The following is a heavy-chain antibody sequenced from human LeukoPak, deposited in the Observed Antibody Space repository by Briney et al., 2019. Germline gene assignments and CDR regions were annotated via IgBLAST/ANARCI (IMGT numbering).Heavy chain of an antibody. Sequence: SETLSLTCTVSGGSISRNYWSWIRQPPGKGLEWIGYIYYSGSTNYNPSLKSRVTISVDTSKNQFSLKLSSVTAADTAVYYCARDRAAAGTFGFDPWGQGTLVTVSS. CDR1: GGSISRNY. CDR2: IYYSGST. CDR3: ARDRAAAGTFGFDP. J-gene: IGHJ5*02. V-gene: IGHV4-59*01. D-gene: IGHD6-13*01.